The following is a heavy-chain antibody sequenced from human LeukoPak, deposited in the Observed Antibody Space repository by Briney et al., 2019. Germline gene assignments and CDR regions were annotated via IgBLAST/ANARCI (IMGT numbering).Heavy chain of an antibody. Sequence: HPWGSLRLSCAASGFIFSSYWMSWVRQAPGKGLEWVANIKQDGSEKYYVDSVKGRFTISRDNAKNSLYLQMNSLRAEDTAVYYCAREAAAAHTDYWGQGTLVVVSA. CDR3: AREAAAAHTDY. J-gene: IGHJ4*02. V-gene: IGHV3-7*05. CDR1: GFIFSSYW. D-gene: IGHD6-13*01. CDR2: IKQDGSEK.